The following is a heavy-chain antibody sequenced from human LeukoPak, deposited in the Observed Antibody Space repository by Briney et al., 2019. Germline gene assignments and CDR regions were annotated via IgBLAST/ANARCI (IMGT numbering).Heavy chain of an antibody. D-gene: IGHD5-18*01. CDR1: GYSISNGYY. V-gene: IGHV3-11*01. J-gene: IGHJ3*02. Sequence: LSLTCTVSGYSISNGYYWGWIRQPPGKGLEWVSYISSSGSTIYYADSVKGRFTISRDNAKNSLYLQMNSLRAEDTAVYYCAREGGNTAMYAFDIWGQGTMVTVSS. CDR3: AREGGNTAMYAFDI. CDR2: ISSSGSTI.